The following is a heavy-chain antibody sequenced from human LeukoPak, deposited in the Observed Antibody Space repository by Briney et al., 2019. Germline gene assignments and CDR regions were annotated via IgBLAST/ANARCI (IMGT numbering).Heavy chain of an antibody. CDR1: GGTFSSYA. D-gene: IGHD6-13*01. CDR3: ARLAIAAAGNNWFDP. CDR2: IIPILGIA. V-gene: IGHV1-69*04. J-gene: IGHJ5*02. Sequence: SVKVPCKASGGTFSSYAISWVRQAPGQGLEWMGRIIPILGIANYAQKFQGRVTITADKSTSTAYMELSSLRSEDTAVYYCARLAIAAAGNNWFDPWGQGTLVTVSS.